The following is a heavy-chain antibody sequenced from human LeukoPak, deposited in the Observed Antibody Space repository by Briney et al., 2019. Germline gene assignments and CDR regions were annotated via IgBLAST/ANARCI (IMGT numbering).Heavy chain of an antibody. V-gene: IGHV4-34*01. D-gene: IGHD3-22*01. J-gene: IGHJ5*02. Sequence: PETMSLTCALYGGSSSGYYWSWIRHPPGGGLEWIGEINHSGRTNYSPSLKSRVSISVGSSKYQFSLKLSSVTAADAAVYYCATNPFYYDSSGYYSSWGRGTLVTVSS. CDR2: INHSGRT. CDR3: ATNPFYYDSSGYYSS. CDR1: GGSSSGYY.